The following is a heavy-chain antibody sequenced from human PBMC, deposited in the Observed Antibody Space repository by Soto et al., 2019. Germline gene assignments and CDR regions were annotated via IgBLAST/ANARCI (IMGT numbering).Heavy chain of an antibody. CDR2: ISGSDDHT. J-gene: IGHJ4*02. V-gene: IGHV3-23*01. Sequence: PGGSLRLSCAASGFTFSAYAMGWVRQAPGKGLEWVSGISGSDDHTYYADSVKGRFTISRDNSENTLYLQMNSLRAEDTAIYYCAKVSHYYDTTGSLDWGQGTPVTVSS. D-gene: IGHD3-22*01. CDR3: AKVSHYYDTTGSLD. CDR1: GFTFSAYA.